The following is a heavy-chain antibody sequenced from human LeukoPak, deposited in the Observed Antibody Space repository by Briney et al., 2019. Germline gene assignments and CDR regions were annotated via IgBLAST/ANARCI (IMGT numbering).Heavy chain of an antibody. CDR2: MNPNSGNT. CDR3: ARDSRTAAGFDY. V-gene: IGHV1-8*01. D-gene: IGHD6-13*01. J-gene: IGHJ4*02. CDR1: GYTFTSYD. Sequence: GASVKVSCKASGYTFTSYDINWVRQATGQGLEWMGWMNPNSGNTGYAQKFQGRVTMTRNTSISTAYMELSSLRSEDTAVYYCARDSRTAAGFDYWGQGTLVTVSS.